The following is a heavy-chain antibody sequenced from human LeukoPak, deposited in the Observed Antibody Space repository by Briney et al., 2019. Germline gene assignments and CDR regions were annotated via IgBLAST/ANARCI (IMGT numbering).Heavy chain of an antibody. CDR1: GFTFSSYA. Sequence: GGSLRLSCVASGFTFSSYAMSWVRQAPGKGLEWVSAISGSGGSTFYADSVKGRFTISRDNSKNTLYLQMNSLRAEDTAVYYCASVETSRYGMDVWGQGTTVTVSS. D-gene: IGHD5/OR15-5a*01. CDR3: ASVETSRYGMDV. V-gene: IGHV3-23*01. CDR2: ISGSGGST. J-gene: IGHJ6*02.